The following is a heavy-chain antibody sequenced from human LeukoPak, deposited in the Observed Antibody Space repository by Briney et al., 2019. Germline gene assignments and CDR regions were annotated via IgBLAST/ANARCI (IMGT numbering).Heavy chain of an antibody. CDR1: GYTFTSYD. D-gene: IGHD6-13*01. CDR3: ARGGSSSWCSRSGWYALDY. CDR2: MNPNSGNT. V-gene: IGHV1-8*01. J-gene: IGHJ4*02. Sequence: GASVKVSCKASGYTFTSYDINWVRQATGQGLEWMGWMNPNSGNTGYAQKFQGRVTMTRNTSISTAYMELSSLRSEDTAVYYCARGGSSSWCSRSGWYALDYWGQGTLVTVSS.